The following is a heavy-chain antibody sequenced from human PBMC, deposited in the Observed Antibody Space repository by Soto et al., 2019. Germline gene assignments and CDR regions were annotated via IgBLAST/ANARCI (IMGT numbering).Heavy chain of an antibody. CDR3: AKDFRQEGILNY. CDR1: GFTFDDYT. CDR2: ISWDGDST. J-gene: IGHJ4*02. V-gene: IGHV3-43*01. D-gene: IGHD2-15*01. Sequence: GGSLRLSCAASGFTFDDYTMHWVRQAPGKGLEWVSLISWDGDSTYYADSVKGRFTISRDNSKNSLYLQMNSLRTEDTALYYCAKDFRQEGILNYWGQGTLVTVSS.